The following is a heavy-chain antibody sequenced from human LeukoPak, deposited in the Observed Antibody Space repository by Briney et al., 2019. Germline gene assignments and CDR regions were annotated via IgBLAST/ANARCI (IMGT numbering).Heavy chain of an antibody. D-gene: IGHD3-22*01. V-gene: IGHV1-2*02. CDR3: ARDISSGYYSVFDY. J-gene: IGHJ4*02. CDR2: INPNSGGT. Sequence: WASVKVSYKASGYTFTGYYMHWVRQAPGQGLEWMGWINPNSGGTNYAQKFQGRVTMTRDTSISTAYMELSRLRSDDTAVYYCARDISSGYYSVFDYWGQGTLVTVSS. CDR1: GYTFTGYY.